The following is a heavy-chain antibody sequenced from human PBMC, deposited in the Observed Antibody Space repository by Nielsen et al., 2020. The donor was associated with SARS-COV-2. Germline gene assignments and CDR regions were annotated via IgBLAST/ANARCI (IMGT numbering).Heavy chain of an antibody. CDR2: IYYSGST. J-gene: IGHJ5*02. CDR1: GGSISSYY. V-gene: IGHV4-59*13. CDR3: ATSPGSGWYGNWFDP. D-gene: IGHD6-19*01. Sequence: SETLSLTCTVSGGSISSYYWSWIRRPPGKGLEWIGYIYYSGSTNYNPSLKSRVTISVDTSKNQFSLKLSSVTAADTAVYYCATSPGSGWYGNWFDPWGQGTLVTVSS.